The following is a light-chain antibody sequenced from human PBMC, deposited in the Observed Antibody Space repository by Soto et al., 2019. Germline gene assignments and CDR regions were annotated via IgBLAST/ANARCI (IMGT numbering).Light chain of an antibody. J-gene: IGKJ5*01. CDR2: GAS. Sequence: VMSPAPTTLSLSPRGSATLSCRASQTINNNVAWYQLKDGQVPRLVIYGASTRATYIPARFSGSGSGTEFTLTISSLQPEEFATYHCQQSYSIPIPFGQGTRLEI. CDR1: QTINNN. CDR3: QQSYSIPIP. V-gene: IGKV3-15*01.